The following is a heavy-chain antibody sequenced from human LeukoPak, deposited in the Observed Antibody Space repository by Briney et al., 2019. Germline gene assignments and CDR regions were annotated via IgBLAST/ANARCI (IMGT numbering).Heavy chain of an antibody. CDR3: VVFSPYF. CDR2: IYSGGTT. J-gene: IGHJ4*02. V-gene: IGHV3-53*01. D-gene: IGHD2-21*01. CDR1: GFTVSSNY. Sequence: GGSLRLSCAASGFTVSSNYMSWVRQAPGKGLEWVSVIYSGGTTYYADSVMGRFTVSRDNSKNTLYLQMNSLRAEDTAVYYCVVFSPYFWGQGTLVTVSS.